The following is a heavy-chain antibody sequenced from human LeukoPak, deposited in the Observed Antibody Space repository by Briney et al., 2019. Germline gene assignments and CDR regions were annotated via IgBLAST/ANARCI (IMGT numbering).Heavy chain of an antibody. J-gene: IGHJ1*01. Sequence: PGGSLTLSCAVSGFTFNTAWMSWVRPAPGKGLEYMGRIKSETDGGTTYYAAPLKGRFTISRDDSKNTLYLQMNSLKIEDTALYYCTKDLGLWGQGTLVTVSS. CDR1: GFTFNTAW. CDR2: IKSETDGGTT. V-gene: IGHV3-15*01. CDR3: TKDLGL.